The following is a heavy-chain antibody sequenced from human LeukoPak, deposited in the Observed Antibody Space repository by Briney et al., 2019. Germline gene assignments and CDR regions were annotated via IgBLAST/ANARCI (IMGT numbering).Heavy chain of an antibody. D-gene: IGHD3-3*01. V-gene: IGHV4-30-4*08. CDR3: ARDLTYYDFWSGYYTGMGLYDY. J-gene: IGHJ4*02. CDR1: GGSISSGDYY. CDR2: IYYSGST. Sequence: PSETLSLTCTVSGGSISSGDYYWSWIRQPPGKGLEWIGYIYYSGSTYYNPSLKSRVTISVDTSKNQFSLKLSSVTAADTAVYYCARDLTYYDFWSGYYTGMGLYDYWGQGTLVTVSS.